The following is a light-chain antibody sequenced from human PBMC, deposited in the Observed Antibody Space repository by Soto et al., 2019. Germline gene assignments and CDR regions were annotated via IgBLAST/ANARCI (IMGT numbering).Light chain of an antibody. Sequence: EIVLTQSPGTLSLSPGERATLSCRASQSVTSSQLAWYQQKPGQAPRLLIYGASSSATGIPDRFSGSGSKTDFTLTISRLEPEDSAVYYCQQYGSSLMYTFGQGTKLEIK. V-gene: IGKV3-20*01. CDR3: QQYGSSLMYT. CDR2: GAS. J-gene: IGKJ2*01. CDR1: QSVTSSQ.